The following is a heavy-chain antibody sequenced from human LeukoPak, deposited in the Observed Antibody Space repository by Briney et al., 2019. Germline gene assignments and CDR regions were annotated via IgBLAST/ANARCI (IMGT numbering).Heavy chain of an antibody. V-gene: IGHV4-31*03. Sequence: SQTLSLTCTVSGGSISSGGYYWSWIRQHPGKGLEWIGYIYYSGSTYYNPSLKSRVTISVDTSMNQFSLKLSSVTAADTAVYYCARALGITMVRGVYYDSSGSNSYFDYWGQGTLVTVSS. CDR3: ARALGITMVRGVYYDSSGSNSYFDY. D-gene: IGHD3-10*01. J-gene: IGHJ4*02. CDR1: GGSISSGGYY. CDR2: IYYSGST.